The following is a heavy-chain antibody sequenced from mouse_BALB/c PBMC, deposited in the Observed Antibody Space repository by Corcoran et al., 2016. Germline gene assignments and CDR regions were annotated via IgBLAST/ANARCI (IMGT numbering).Heavy chain of an antibody. J-gene: IGHJ3*01. CDR1: GYTFTSYW. D-gene: IGHD2-4*01. CDR3: ARWGYDYGAY. V-gene: IGHV1-7*01. CDR2: INPSTGYT. Sequence: QVQLQQSRAELAKPGASVKMSCKASGYTFTSYWMHWVKQRPGQGLEWIGYINPSTGYTEYNQKFKDKATLTADKSSSTAYMQLSSLTSEDSAVYYCARWGYDYGAYWGQGTLVTVSA.